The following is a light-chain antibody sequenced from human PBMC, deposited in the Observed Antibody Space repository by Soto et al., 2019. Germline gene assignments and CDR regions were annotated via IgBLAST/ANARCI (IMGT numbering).Light chain of an antibody. Sequence: EIVLTQSPGTLSLSPGERATLSCRASQSVSNNYLAWYQQKPGQAPRLLIYGASNRATGIPDRFSGSGSGTDFTLTISRLEPEDFAVYYCQHYAYSTWTFGQGTKVDIK. CDR2: GAS. J-gene: IGKJ1*01. CDR1: QSVSNNY. V-gene: IGKV3-20*01. CDR3: QHYAYSTWT.